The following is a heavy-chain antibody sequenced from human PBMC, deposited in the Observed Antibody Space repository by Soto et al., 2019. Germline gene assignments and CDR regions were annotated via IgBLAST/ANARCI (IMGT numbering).Heavy chain of an antibody. CDR3: ARQGTSRGSDYAAFAF. D-gene: IGHD3-10*01. Sequence: GESLKISCQASGYTFIYFWVAWVRQVPGKCLEWMGVISPGASDISYSPSFEGHVTISADKSTNTAYLQWSSLEAADSAIYYCARQGTSRGSDYAAFAFWGPGTLVARSP. V-gene: IGHV5-51*01. CDR1: GYTFIYFW. J-gene: IGHJ4*02. CDR2: ISPGASDI.